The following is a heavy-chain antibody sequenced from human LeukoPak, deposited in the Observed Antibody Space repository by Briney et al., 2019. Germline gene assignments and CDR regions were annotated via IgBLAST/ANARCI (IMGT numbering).Heavy chain of an antibody. Sequence: KTSETLSLTCAVYGGSFSGYYWSWIRQPPGKGLEWIGEINHSGSTNYNPSLKSRVTISVDTSKNQFSLHLNSVTPEDTAVYYCARDQYCSSFACSFDYWGQGTLVTVSS. CDR1: GGSFSGYY. J-gene: IGHJ4*02. CDR2: INHSGST. CDR3: ARDQYCSSFACSFDY. D-gene: IGHD2-2*01. V-gene: IGHV4-34*01.